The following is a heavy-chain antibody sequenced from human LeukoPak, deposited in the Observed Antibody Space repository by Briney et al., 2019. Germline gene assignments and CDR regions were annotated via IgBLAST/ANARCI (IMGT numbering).Heavy chain of an antibody. Sequence: ASVKVSCKASGYIFTNYAIHWVRQAPGQRREWMGWINANSGGTNYAQKFQGRVTMTSDTSISTAYMQLSRLRSDDTAVYYCARAPTKNGQLPRDYWGQGTLVTVSS. D-gene: IGHD5-18*01. J-gene: IGHJ4*02. V-gene: IGHV1-2*02. CDR2: INANSGGT. CDR3: ARAPTKNGQLPRDY. CDR1: GYIFTNYA.